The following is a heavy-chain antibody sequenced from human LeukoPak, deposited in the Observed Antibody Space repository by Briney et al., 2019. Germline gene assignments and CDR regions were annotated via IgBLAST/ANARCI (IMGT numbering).Heavy chain of an antibody. CDR3: ARDGRENYYYDSSGYYIDY. CDR2: ISSSSSYI. J-gene: IGHJ4*02. Sequence: PGGSLRLSCAASGFTFSSYSMNWVRRAPGKGLEWVSSISSSSSYIYYADSVKGRFTISRDNAKNSLYLQMNSLRAEDTAVYYCARDGRENYYYDSSGYYIDYWGQGTLVTVSS. V-gene: IGHV3-21*01. D-gene: IGHD3-22*01. CDR1: GFTFSSYS.